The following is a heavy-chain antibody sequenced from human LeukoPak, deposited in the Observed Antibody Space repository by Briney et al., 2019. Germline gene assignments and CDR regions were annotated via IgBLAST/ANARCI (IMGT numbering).Heavy chain of an antibody. CDR2: ISHSGST. D-gene: IGHD2-2*01. CDR1: GGSFSGYY. V-gene: IGHV4-34*01. CDR3: AMRVVGYCSSTSCYPFDY. Sequence: SETLSLTCAVYGGSFSGYYWSWIRQPPGKGLEWIGEISHSGSTNYNPSLKSRVTISVDTSKNQFSLKLSSVTAADTAVYYCAMRVVGYCSSTSCYPFDYWGQGTLVTVSS. J-gene: IGHJ4*02.